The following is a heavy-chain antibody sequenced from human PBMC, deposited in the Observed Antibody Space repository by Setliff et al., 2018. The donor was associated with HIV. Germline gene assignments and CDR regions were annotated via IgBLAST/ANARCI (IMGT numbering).Heavy chain of an antibody. D-gene: IGHD5-12*01. V-gene: IGHV5-51*01. Sequence: GESLKISCKGSGYSFSNYWIGWVRQMPGKGPEWMGIVYPGDSDTRYSPSFEGQVTISADKSISTAYLQWSSLKASDSAMYYCARLLNGYNSYDYYYMDVWGKGTTVTVSS. J-gene: IGHJ6*03. CDR3: ARLLNGYNSYDYYYMDV. CDR2: VYPGDSDT. CDR1: GYSFSNYW.